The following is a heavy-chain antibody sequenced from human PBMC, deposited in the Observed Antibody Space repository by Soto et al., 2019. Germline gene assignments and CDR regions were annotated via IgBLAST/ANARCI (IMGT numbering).Heavy chain of an antibody. CDR3: ARDRAIAARRYYYYYMDV. CDR2: IYYSGST. J-gene: IGHJ6*03. V-gene: IGHV4-59*01. D-gene: IGHD6-6*01. CDR1: GGSISSDY. Sequence: SETLSLTCTVSGGSISSDYWSWIRHPPGKGLEWIGYIYYSGSTNYNPSLKSRVTISVDTSKNQFSLKLSSVTAADTAVYYCARDRAIAARRYYYYYMDVWGKGTTVTVSS.